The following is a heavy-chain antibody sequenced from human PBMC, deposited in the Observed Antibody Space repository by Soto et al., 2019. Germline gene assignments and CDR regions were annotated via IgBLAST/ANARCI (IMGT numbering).Heavy chain of an antibody. CDR1: GFTFSSYA. D-gene: IGHD2-2*01. CDR2: ISGSGGST. V-gene: IGHV3-23*01. J-gene: IGHJ5*02. CDR3: AKGSTSKYNAWFDP. Sequence: GGSLRLSCAASGFTFSSYAMNWVRQAPGKGLEWVSAISGSGGSTYYADSVKGRFTISRDNSKNTLYLQMNSLRAEDTALYYCAKGSTSKYNAWFDPWGQGTLVTVSS.